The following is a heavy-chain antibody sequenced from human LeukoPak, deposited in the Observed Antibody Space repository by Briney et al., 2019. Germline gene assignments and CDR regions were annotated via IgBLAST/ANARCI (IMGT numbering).Heavy chain of an antibody. CDR1: GFSLRTYW. D-gene: IGHD6-13*01. V-gene: IGHV3-74*01. Sequence: PGGSLRLSCVASGFSLRTYWMHWVRQVPGKGFEWLSRINSDGSSTTYADSVKGRFTISRDNAKNTLYLQLNSLRAEDTAVYYCAKDSSSWYYAYYFDYWGQGTLVTVSS. J-gene: IGHJ4*02. CDR3: AKDSSSWYYAYYFDY. CDR2: INSDGSST.